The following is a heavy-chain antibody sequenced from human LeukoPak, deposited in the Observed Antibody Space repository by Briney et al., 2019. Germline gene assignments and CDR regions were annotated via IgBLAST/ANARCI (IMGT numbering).Heavy chain of an antibody. CDR1: GGSFSGYY. V-gene: IGHV4-34*01. CDR3: ARGVDTAMSLYYYYYYMDV. Sequence: SETLSLTCAVYGGSFSGYYWSWIRQPPGKGLEWIGEINHSGSTNYNPSLKSRVTISVDTSKNQFSLKLSSVAAADTAVYYCARGVDTAMSLYYYYYYMDVWGKGTTVTVSS. J-gene: IGHJ6*03. CDR2: INHSGST. D-gene: IGHD5-18*01.